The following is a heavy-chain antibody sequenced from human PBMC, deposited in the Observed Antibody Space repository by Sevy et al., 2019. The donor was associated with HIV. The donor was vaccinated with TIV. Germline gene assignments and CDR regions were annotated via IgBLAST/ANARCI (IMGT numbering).Heavy chain of an antibody. CDR3: ARDRCSSTSCYYHGMDV. Sequence: ASVKVSCKASGGTFSSYAISWVRQAPGQGLEWMGGIIPIFGTANYSQKFQGRGTITADESTSTAYMELSSLRSEDTAVYYCARDRCSSTSCYYHGMDVWGQGTTVTGSS. J-gene: IGHJ6*02. V-gene: IGHV1-69*13. CDR2: IIPIFGTA. D-gene: IGHD2-2*01. CDR1: GGTFSSYA.